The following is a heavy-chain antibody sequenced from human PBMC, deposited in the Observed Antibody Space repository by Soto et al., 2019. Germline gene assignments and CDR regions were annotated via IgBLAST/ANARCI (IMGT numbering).Heavy chain of an antibody. CDR3: AREAGSGSYYPEDY. CDR1: GYNFINYA. D-gene: IGHD3-10*01. CDR2: ISPYNGDT. Sequence: QLVQSGPEVKKPGASVRVSCKASGYNFINYAFTWVRQAPGQGLELMGWISPYNGDTNYAQKFQGRVTLTTDTSTRTAYMELRSLTSDDTAVYYCAREAGSGSYYPEDYWGQGTLVTVTS. J-gene: IGHJ4*02. V-gene: IGHV1-18*01.